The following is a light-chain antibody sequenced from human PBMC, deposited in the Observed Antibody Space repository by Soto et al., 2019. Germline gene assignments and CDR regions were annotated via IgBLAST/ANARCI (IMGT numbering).Light chain of an antibody. CDR3: QQYGTSRRGT. J-gene: IGKJ1*01. CDR1: QSVSSTY. V-gene: IGKV3-20*01. Sequence: EIVLTQSPGTLSLSPGERVTLSCRASQSVSSTYLAWYQQKPGQAPRLLIYGASTRATDIPDRFSASGSGTDFSLTISRLESEDFAVYYCQQYGTSRRGTFGQGTKVEIK. CDR2: GAS.